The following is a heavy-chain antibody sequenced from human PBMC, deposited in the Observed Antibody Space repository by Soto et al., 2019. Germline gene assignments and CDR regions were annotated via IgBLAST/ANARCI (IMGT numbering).Heavy chain of an antibody. D-gene: IGHD3-3*01. CDR1: GFTFDDYA. Sequence: EVQLVESGGGLVQPGRSLRLSCAASGFTFDDYAMHWVRQAPGKVLEWVSGISWNSGSIGYADSVKGRFTISRDNAKNSLYLQMNSLRAEDTALYYCAKDLWSGYYISKEKGFDYWGQGTLVTVSS. CDR2: ISWNSGSI. V-gene: IGHV3-9*01. CDR3: AKDLWSGYYISKEKGFDY. J-gene: IGHJ4*02.